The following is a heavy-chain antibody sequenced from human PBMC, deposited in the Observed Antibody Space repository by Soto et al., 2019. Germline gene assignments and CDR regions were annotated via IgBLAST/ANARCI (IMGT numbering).Heavy chain of an antibody. D-gene: IGHD3-3*01. CDR3: ARGNKHYEFWRGFVGYYYYYAMDV. CDR2: LSGSGSTT. J-gene: IGHJ6*02. Sequence: PGGSLRLSCEGTEFTFSNYALSWVRQAPGKGLEWVSGLSGSGSTTFYADSVKGRFTISRDNVKNTLYLQMNNLQAEDTALYYCARGNKHYEFWRGFVGYYYYYAMDVWGQGPAVTVS. CDR1: EFTFSNYA. V-gene: IGHV3-23*01.